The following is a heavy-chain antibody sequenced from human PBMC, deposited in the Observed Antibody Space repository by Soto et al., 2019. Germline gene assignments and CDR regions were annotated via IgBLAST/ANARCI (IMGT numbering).Heavy chain of an antibody. CDR2: IWHDGTFT. CDR3: ARDRDFRGGPDDI. Sequence: QVQLVESGGGVVQSGRSPRLSCAASGFTFSSFGMHWVRQAPGKGLEWVALIWHDGTFTHYADSVKGRFTISRDNSKNMLYLQMNSLRADDTAVYYCARDRDFRGGPDDIWGQGTMVTVSS. CDR1: GFTFSSFG. V-gene: IGHV3-33*01. D-gene: IGHD2-21*01. J-gene: IGHJ3*02.